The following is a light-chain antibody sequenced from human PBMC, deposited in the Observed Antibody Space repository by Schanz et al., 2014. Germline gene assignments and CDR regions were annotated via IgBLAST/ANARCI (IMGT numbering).Light chain of an antibody. CDR1: SSDVGGYNY. J-gene: IGLJ2*01. CDR3: CSYAGTYSVV. V-gene: IGLV2-11*01. Sequence: QSALTQPRSVSGSPGQSVTFSCTGTSSDVGGYNYVSWYQQHPGKAPKVMIYDVSNRPSGVSNRFSGSKSGNTASLTISGLQAEDEADYYCCSYAGTYSVVFGGGTKLTVL. CDR2: DVS.